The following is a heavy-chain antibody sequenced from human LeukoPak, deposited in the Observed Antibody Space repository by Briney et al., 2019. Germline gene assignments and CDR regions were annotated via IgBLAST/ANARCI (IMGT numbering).Heavy chain of an antibody. D-gene: IGHD4-17*01. J-gene: IGHJ5*02. Sequence: PSETLSLTCTVSGGSFGNYYWSWIRQPPGKGLEWIGYIYYSGSTNYNPSLKSRVTISVDTSKNQFSLKLSSVTAADTAVYYCARNLPSTGGIDPWGQGTLVTVSS. CDR3: ARNLPSTGGIDP. CDR1: GGSFGNYY. CDR2: IYYSGST. V-gene: IGHV4-59*01.